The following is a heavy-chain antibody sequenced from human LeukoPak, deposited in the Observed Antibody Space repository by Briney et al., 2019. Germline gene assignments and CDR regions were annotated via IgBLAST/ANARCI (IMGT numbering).Heavy chain of an antibody. V-gene: IGHV1-18*01. CDR3: ARTNYDSSGYYYRVWYSDY. CDR2: ISAYNGNT. D-gene: IGHD3-22*01. J-gene: IGHJ4*02. Sequence: ASVKVSCKASGYTFTSYGISWVRQAPGQGLEWMGWISAYNGNTNYAQKLQGRVTMTTDTSTSTAYMELRSLRSDDTAVYYCARTNYDSSGYYYRVWYSDYWGQGTLVTVSS. CDR1: GYTFTSYG.